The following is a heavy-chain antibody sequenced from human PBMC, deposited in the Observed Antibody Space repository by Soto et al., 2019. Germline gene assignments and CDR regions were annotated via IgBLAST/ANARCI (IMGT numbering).Heavy chain of an antibody. CDR2: ISHTGTT. CDR3: AKPRTAGDAFEI. D-gene: IGHD2-21*02. CDR1: GGSITSSIW. J-gene: IGHJ3*02. V-gene: IGHV4-4*02. Sequence: QVQLQESGPGLVKPSGTLSLTCAISGGSITSSIWWSWVRQPPGKGLEWIGEISHTGTTNYNPSLKGRVTISGDTSKSHFSLNWTAVGAADTAVYYWAKPRTAGDAFEIWGQGTLVTVSS.